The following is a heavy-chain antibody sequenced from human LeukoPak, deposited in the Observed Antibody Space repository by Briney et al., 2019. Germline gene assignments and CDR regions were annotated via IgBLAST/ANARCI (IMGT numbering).Heavy chain of an antibody. CDR1: GGSFSSEA. J-gene: IGHJ4*02. CDR3: GSKAGDCGGGSCYSIDY. D-gene: IGHD2-15*01. Sequence: GASVKVSCKAFGGSFSSEAISWVRQAPGQGLEWMGGIIPIFGTANYAQKLQGRVTITTDESTSTAYMEVRSLRSEDTAVYYCGSKAGDCGGGSCYSIDYWGQGTLVTVSS. CDR2: IIPIFGTA. V-gene: IGHV1-69*05.